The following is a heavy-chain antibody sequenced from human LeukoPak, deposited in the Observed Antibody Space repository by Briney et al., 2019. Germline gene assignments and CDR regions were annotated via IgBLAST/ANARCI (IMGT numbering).Heavy chain of an antibody. D-gene: IGHD6-13*01. J-gene: IGHJ1*01. CDR3: AKVLAAAGTSAGYFQH. Sequence: GGSLRLSCAASGFTFSSYAMIWLRQAPGKGLEWVAAISGSGGSTYCADSVKGRFTISRDNPKNTLYLQMNSLRAEDTAVYYCAKVLAAAGTSAGYFQHWGQGTLVTVSS. V-gene: IGHV3-23*01. CDR1: GFTFSSYA. CDR2: ISGSGGST.